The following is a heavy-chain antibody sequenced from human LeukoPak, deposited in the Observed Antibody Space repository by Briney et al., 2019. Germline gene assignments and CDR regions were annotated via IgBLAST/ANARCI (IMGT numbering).Heavy chain of an antibody. D-gene: IGHD2-2*01. J-gene: IGHJ4*02. V-gene: IGHV3-23*01. Sequence: PGGSLRLSCAASGFTFSSYAMSWVRQAPGKGLEWVSAISGSGGSTYYADSVKGRFTISRDNSKNTLYLQMNSLRAEDTAVYYCAKGGGVPAATMIYYLDYWGQGTLVTVSS. CDR1: GFTFSSYA. CDR3: AKGGGVPAATMIYYLDY. CDR2: ISGSGGST.